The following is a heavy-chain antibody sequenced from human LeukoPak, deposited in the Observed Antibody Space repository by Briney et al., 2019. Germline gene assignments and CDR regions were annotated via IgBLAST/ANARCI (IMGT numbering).Heavy chain of an antibody. Sequence: GGSLRLSCVGSGFSFSTYDMGWVRQTPGKGLEWVSAISTTGGYTEDADSVKGRFTISRDNSQNTLFLQMHSLRAEDTAVYYWAKKPATIKSPFDTWGQGTLVPASP. CDR2: ISTTGGYT. D-gene: IGHD5-24*01. CDR1: GFSFSTYD. V-gene: IGHV3-23*01. CDR3: AKKPATIKSPFDT. J-gene: IGHJ4*02.